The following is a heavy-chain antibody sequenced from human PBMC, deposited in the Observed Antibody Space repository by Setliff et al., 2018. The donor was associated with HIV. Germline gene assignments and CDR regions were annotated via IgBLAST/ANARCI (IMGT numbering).Heavy chain of an antibody. CDR2: SRSKSEGYAT. CDR1: GFTLTKYT. D-gene: IGHD3-10*01. J-gene: IGHJ4*02. CDR3: ALMLRGIPF. V-gene: IGHV3-72*01. Sequence: PGGSLRLSCAASGFTLTKYTMDWVRQAPGKGLEWLGRSRSKSEGYATYYAASVKDRFIISRDESKTALFLQMNSLRTEDAAIYYCALMLRGIPFWGRGTLVTVSS.